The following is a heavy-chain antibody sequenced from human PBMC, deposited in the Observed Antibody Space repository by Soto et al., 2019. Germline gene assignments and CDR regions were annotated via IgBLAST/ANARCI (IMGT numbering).Heavy chain of an antibody. CDR3: ARGGLTDYFDY. CDR1: GFTFSSYG. V-gene: IGHV3-33*01. Sequence: QVQLVESGGGVVQPGRSLRLSCAASGFTFSSYGMHWVRQAPGKGLEWVAVIWYDGSNKYYADSVKGRFTISRDNSKNTLYLQMNSLRAEDTAVYDCARGGLTDYFDYWGQGTLVTVSS. J-gene: IGHJ4*02. D-gene: IGHD2-21*02. CDR2: IWYDGSNK.